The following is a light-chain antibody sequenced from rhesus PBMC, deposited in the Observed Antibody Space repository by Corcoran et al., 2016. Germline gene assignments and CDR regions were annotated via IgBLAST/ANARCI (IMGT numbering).Light chain of an antibody. CDR1: QGINKE. V-gene: IGKV1-94*01. J-gene: IGKJ2*01. CDR3: LHDYTTPYS. Sequence: GDRVTVTCRASQGINKELSWYQQKPGKAPTFLIYAASSLQTGVSSRFSGSGTGTVYNLTISSLQPEDVATYYCLHDYTTPYSFGQGTKVEIK. CDR2: AAS.